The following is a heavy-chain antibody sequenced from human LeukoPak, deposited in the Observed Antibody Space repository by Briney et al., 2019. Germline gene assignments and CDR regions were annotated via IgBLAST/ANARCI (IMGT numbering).Heavy chain of an antibody. CDR2: IYSSGST. Sequence: NTSETLSLTCSVSGVSVSSGSNYWGWNRQPPGKTLEWIGSIYSSGSTYYNPSLKSRVLILIDTAKNHFSLNLSSVTAADTAVYYCARSDGYGLVGIWGQGTMVTVSS. J-gene: IGHJ3*02. V-gene: IGHV4-39*07. D-gene: IGHD3-10*01. CDR3: ARSDGYGLVGI. CDR1: GVSVSSGSNY.